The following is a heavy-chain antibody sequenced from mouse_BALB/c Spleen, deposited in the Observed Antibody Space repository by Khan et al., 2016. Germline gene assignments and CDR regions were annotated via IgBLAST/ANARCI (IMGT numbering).Heavy chain of an antibody. CDR2: VNPNNGGT. CDR3: ASMGGHYMG. Sequence: VRLQQSGPDLVKPGASVNISCKASGYSFTGYYMHWVKESHGKSLEWIGRVNPNNGGTSYNQKFKGKAILTVDKSYRIAYMELRSLTSEDTAVYNCASMGGHYMGWGQGTTLTVSS. J-gene: IGHJ2*01. CDR1: GYSFTGYY. D-gene: IGHD2-1*01. V-gene: IGHV1-18*01.